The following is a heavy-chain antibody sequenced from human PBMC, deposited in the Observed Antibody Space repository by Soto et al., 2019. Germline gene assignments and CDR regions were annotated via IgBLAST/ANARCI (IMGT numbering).Heavy chain of an antibody. CDR1: GFTFSSYS. V-gene: IGHV3-48*01. Sequence: PGGSLRLSCAASGFTFSSYSMNWVRQAPGKGLEWVSYISSSSSTIYYADSVKGRFTISRDNAKNSLYLQMNSLRAEDTAVYYCARGPLSLLWFGELLYSPSSYWGQGTLVTVSS. CDR2: ISSSSSTI. D-gene: IGHD3-10*01. CDR3: ARGPLSLLWFGELLYSPSSY. J-gene: IGHJ4*02.